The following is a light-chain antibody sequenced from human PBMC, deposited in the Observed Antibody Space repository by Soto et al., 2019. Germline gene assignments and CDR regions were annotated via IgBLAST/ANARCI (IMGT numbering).Light chain of an antibody. Sequence: CRESQGIGKDLAWFQQRPGKAPKLLIYGASTRATGIPARFSGSGSGTEFTLTISSLQSEDFAVYYCQQYNTWPLWTFGQGTKVDIK. J-gene: IGKJ1*01. CDR3: QQYNTWPLWT. CDR2: GAS. V-gene: IGKV3-15*01. CDR1: QGIGKD.